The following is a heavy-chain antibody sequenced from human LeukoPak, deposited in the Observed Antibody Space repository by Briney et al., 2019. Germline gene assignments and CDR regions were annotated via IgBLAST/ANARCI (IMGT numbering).Heavy chain of an antibody. V-gene: IGHV1-8*01. CDR1: GYTFTSYD. D-gene: IGHD1-26*01. Sequence: ASVKVSCKASGYTFTSYDINWVRQATGQGLEWMGWMNPNSGNTGYAQKFQGRVTMTRNTSISTAYMELSSLRSEDTAVYYCARGLDGLKVRATAIDYWGQGTLVTVSS. J-gene: IGHJ4*02. CDR3: ARGLDGLKVRATAIDY. CDR2: MNPNSGNT.